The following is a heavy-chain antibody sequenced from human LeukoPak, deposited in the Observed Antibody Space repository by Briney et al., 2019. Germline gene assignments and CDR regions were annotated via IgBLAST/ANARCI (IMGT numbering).Heavy chain of an antibody. J-gene: IGHJ4*02. CDR1: GYTFTSYD. V-gene: IGHV1-8*03. D-gene: IGHD3-3*01. CDR2: MNPNSGNT. CDR3: ARAGRHSFFGVVIRPLDY. Sequence: GASVKVSCKASGYTFTSYDINWVRQATGQGLEWMGWMNPNSGNTGYAQKFQGRVTITRNTSISTAYMELSSLRSEDTAVYYCARAGRHSFFGVVIRPLDYWGQGTLVTVSS.